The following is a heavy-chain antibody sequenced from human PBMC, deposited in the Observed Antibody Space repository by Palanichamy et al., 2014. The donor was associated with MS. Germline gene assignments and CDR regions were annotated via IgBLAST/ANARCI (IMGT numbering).Heavy chain of an antibody. CDR3: AKELYSTVEAFDI. CDR1: GFTFSSYW. Sequence: EVQLVESGGGLVQPGGSLRLSCAASGFTFSSYWMHWVRQAPGKGLVWVSRVNSDDTYTDCADSVKGRFTISRDNAKSTLYLQMNSLRAEDTAVYYCAKELYSTVEAFDIWGQETMVTVSS. V-gene: IGHV3-74*01. CDR2: VNSDDTYT. D-gene: IGHD3-10*01. J-gene: IGHJ3*02.